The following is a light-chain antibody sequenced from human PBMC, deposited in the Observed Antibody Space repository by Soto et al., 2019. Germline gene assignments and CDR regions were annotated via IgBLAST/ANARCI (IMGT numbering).Light chain of an antibody. CDR2: DVS. Sequence: QAVVTQPASVSGSPGQSITISCTGTSSDVGGYNYVSWYQQHPGKAPKLMIYDVSNRPSGVSNRFSGSKSGNTASLTISGLQAEDEADYYCSSYTSSRFYVFGTGTKLTVL. V-gene: IGLV2-14*01. CDR3: SSYTSSRFYV. J-gene: IGLJ1*01. CDR1: SSDVGGYNY.